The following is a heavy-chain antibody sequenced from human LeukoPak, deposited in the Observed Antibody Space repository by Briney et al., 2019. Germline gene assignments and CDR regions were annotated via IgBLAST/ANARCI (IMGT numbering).Heavy chain of an antibody. CDR2: INPNSGDT. J-gene: IGHJ4*02. V-gene: IGHV1-2*02. Sequence: ASVKVSCKASGYIITGYYMHWVRQAPGQGLEWMGWINPNSGDTNFAQKFQGRVTMTRDTSISTAYMQLSRLRSDDTAGYYCGRDRSIGVVPAALFFPHYWLQETLVTVSS. D-gene: IGHD2-2*01. CDR1: GYIITGYY. CDR3: GRDRSIGVVPAALFFPHY.